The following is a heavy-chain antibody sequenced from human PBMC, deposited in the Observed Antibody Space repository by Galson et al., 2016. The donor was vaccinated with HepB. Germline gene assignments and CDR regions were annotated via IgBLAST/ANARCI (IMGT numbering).Heavy chain of an antibody. CDR2: ISGSGGST. Sequence: SLRLSCAVSGLTFSSCAMSWVRQAPGKGLEWVSAISGSGGSTYFADSVKGRFTVSRDNSKNTLYLQMNSLRAEDTAIYYCAKGGTPYSSSWYRGQAFDIWGQGTMVTVSS. CDR3: AKGGTPYSSSWYRGQAFDI. V-gene: IGHV3-23*01. CDR1: GLTFSSCA. J-gene: IGHJ3*02. D-gene: IGHD6-13*01.